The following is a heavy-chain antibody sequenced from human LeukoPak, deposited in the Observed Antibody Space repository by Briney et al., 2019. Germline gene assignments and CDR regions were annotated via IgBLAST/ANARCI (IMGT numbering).Heavy chain of an antibody. Sequence: PSETLTLTCAVYGGSFSGYYLSWIRQPPGKGLEWVGETNQSGSTTYTPSIKSRVTISVDTSKNQFSLKLSSVTAADTAVYYCARGGATYSSSWDDYNWFDPWGQGTLVTVSS. D-gene: IGHD6-13*01. V-gene: IGHV4-34*01. J-gene: IGHJ5*02. CDR1: GGSFSGYY. CDR2: TNQSGST. CDR3: ARGGATYSSSWDDYNWFDP.